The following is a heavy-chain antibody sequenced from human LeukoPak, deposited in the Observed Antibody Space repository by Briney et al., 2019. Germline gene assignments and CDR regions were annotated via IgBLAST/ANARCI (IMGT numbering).Heavy chain of an antibody. J-gene: IGHJ3*02. D-gene: IGHD4/OR15-4a*01. Sequence: SETLSLTCAVYGGSFSGYYWSWIRQPPGKGLEWIGEINHSGSTYYNPSLKSRVTISVDRSKNQFSLRLSSVTAADTAVYYCARDHGPTDDAFDIWGQGTMVTVSS. CDR2: INHSGST. V-gene: IGHV4-34*01. CDR3: ARDHGPTDDAFDI. CDR1: GGSFSGYY.